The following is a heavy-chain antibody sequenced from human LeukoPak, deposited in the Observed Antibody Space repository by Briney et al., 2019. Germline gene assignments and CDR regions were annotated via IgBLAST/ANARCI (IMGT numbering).Heavy chain of an antibody. CDR3: ARLNILTGYNFDY. CDR1: GYSFDNYW. CDR2: IYPGNSDT. V-gene: IGHV5-51*01. J-gene: IGHJ4*02. Sequence: GESLKISCKGSGYSFDNYWLAWVRQMPGKGLEWMGIIYPGNSDTRYSPSFQGQVTISADKSISTAYLQWSSLKASETAMYYCARLNILTGYNFDYWGQGTLVTVSS. D-gene: IGHD3-9*01.